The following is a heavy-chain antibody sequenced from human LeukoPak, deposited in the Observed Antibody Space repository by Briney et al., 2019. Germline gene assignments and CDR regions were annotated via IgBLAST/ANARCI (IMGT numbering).Heavy chain of an antibody. CDR1: GFTFSSYA. CDR2: INSDGSST. V-gene: IGHV3-74*01. Sequence: GGTLRLSCAASGFTFSSYAMNWVRQAPGKGLVWVSRINSDGSSTSYADSVKGRFTISRDNAKNTLYLQMNSLRAEDTAVYYCARENGVANFDYWGQGTLVTVSS. J-gene: IGHJ4*02. CDR3: ARENGVANFDY. D-gene: IGHD1-1*01.